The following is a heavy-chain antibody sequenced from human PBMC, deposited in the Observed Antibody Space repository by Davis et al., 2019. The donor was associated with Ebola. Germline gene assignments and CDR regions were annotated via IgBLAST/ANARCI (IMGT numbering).Heavy chain of an antibody. Sequence: SETLSLTCTVSGGSISSYYWSWIRQPPGKGLEWIGYIYYSGSTNYNPSLKSRVTISVDTSKNQFSLKLSSVTAADTAVYYCARIHAYCGGDCYPFDYWGQGTLVIVSS. CDR3: ARIHAYCGGDCYPFDY. J-gene: IGHJ4*02. V-gene: IGHV4-59*01. CDR2: IYYSGST. CDR1: GGSISSYY. D-gene: IGHD2-21*02.